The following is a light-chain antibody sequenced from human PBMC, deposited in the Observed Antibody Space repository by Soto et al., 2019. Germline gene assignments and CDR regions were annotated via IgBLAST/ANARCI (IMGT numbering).Light chain of an antibody. CDR3: CSYAGSSPWV. J-gene: IGLJ3*02. CDR1: SSDVGNYNL. V-gene: IGLV2-23*01. CDR2: EGS. Sequence: QSALTQPASVSGSPGQSITISCTGTSSDVGNYNLVSWYQHYPGRAPKLIIYEGSLRPSGVSNRFSASKSGNTASLRISRLQADDEADYYCCSYAGSSPWVFGGGTKVTVL.